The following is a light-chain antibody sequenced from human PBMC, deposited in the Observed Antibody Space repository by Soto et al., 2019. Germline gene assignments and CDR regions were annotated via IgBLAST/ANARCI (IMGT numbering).Light chain of an antibody. V-gene: IGKV1-8*01. Sequence: AIALTLSPFSFSASTGDRVAITCRARQGISSYLAWYQQKPGKAPKLLIYAASSLLSGVPSRFSGSGSGTDFTLTISSLQPEDFATYYCQQSYRNYGTFGQGTKVDIK. CDR2: AAS. CDR1: QGISSY. J-gene: IGKJ1*01. CDR3: QQSYRNYGT.